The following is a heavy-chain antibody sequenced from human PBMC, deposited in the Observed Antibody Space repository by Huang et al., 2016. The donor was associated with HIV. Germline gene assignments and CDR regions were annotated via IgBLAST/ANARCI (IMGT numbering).Heavy chain of an antibody. J-gene: IGHJ4*02. CDR2: INPSGAST. CDR3: ARALLLFGLGSPLDF. D-gene: IGHD3-10*01. V-gene: IGHV1-46*01. CDR1: GYTFTTYH. Sequence: QVQLVQSGAEVKKPGASVKISCKASGYTFTTYHMHWVRQAPGQGLEGMGMINPSGASTRYAQTCQGRVTMTSDTSTRTVYMELSSLTPEDTAVYYCARALLLFGLGSPLDFWGQGSLVTVSS.